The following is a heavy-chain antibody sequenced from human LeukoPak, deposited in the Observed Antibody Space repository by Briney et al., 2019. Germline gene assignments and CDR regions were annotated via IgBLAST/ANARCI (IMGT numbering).Heavy chain of an antibody. CDR2: IKQDGSEE. D-gene: IGHD1-20*01. CDR1: GFTFSSYW. J-gene: IGHJ4*02. V-gene: IGHV3-7*01. CDR3: ARAHYNWNEPPFDS. Sequence: GGSLRLSCAASGFTFSSYWMSWVRQAPGKGLEGVANIKQDGSEEYYVDSVKGRFTISRDNSKNTLSLQMNSLRAEDTAVYYCARAHYNWNEPPFDSWGQGTLVTVSS.